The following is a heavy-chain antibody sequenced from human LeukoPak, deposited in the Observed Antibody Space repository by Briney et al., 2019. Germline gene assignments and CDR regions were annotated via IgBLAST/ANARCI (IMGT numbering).Heavy chain of an antibody. V-gene: IGHV4-38-2*01. J-gene: IGHJ5*02. Sequence: PSETLSLTCAVSGYSISSGYYWGWIRQPPGKGLEWIGCIYHSGSTYYNPSLKSRVTISVDTSKNQFSLKLSSVTAADTAVYYCATTTRFLEWLPNWFDPWGQGTLVTVSS. CDR3: ATTTRFLEWLPNWFDP. CDR1: GYSISSGYY. D-gene: IGHD3-3*01. CDR2: IYHSGST.